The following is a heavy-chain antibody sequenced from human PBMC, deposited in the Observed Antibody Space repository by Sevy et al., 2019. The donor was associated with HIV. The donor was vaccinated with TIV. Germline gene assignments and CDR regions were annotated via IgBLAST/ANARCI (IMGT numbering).Heavy chain of an antibody. CDR1: GFTFSSFA. CDR2: INGRGGSA. Sequence: WGCLRLSCAASGFTFSSFAMSWVRHIPGKGLEWVSTINGRGGSAYYADSVKGRFTLSRDNSNNTVFLQMNRLRDEDMAIYYCARPTPRIAPSSAAFFDYWGQGTLVVVSS. V-gene: IGHV3-23*01. J-gene: IGHJ4*02. D-gene: IGHD1-26*01. CDR3: ARPTPRIAPSSAAFFDY.